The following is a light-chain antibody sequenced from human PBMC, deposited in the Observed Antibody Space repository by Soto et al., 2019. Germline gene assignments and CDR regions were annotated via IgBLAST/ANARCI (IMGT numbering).Light chain of an antibody. CDR2: WAS. CDR3: QQYYSTPIT. CDR1: QRVLYSSNNKNY. V-gene: IGKV4-1*01. J-gene: IGKJ3*01. Sequence: DIVMTQSPDSLAVSLGERATINCKSSQRVLYSSNNKNYLAWYQQKPGQPPKLLIYWASTRESGVPDRFSGRGSGTDFTLTISRLQAEDVAVYYCQQYYSTPITFGPGTKVDIK.